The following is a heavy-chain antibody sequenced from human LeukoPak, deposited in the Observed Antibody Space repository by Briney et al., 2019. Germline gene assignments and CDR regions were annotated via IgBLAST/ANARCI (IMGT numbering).Heavy chain of an antibody. Sequence: GGSLRLSCVASGFTFSSYAMSWVRQAPGKGLEWVSAISGSGGSTYYADSVKGRFTISRDNSKNTLYLQMNSLRAEDTAVYYCARAPDYANFPFDYWGQGTLVTVSS. CDR1: GFTFSSYA. CDR2: ISGSGGST. V-gene: IGHV3-23*01. J-gene: IGHJ4*02. D-gene: IGHD4-17*01. CDR3: ARAPDYANFPFDY.